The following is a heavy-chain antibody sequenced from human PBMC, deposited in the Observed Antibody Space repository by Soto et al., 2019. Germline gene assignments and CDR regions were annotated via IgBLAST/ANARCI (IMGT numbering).Heavy chain of an antibody. J-gene: IGHJ4*02. V-gene: IGHV3-33*01. Sequence: QVQLVESGGGVVQPGRSLRLSCAASGFTFSSYGMHWVRQAPGKGLEWVAVIWYDGSNKYYADSVKGRFTISRDNSKNTLYLQMNSLRAEDTAVYYCARGLYSSSWLFDYWGQGTLVTVSS. CDR1: GFTFSSYG. CDR2: IWYDGSNK. D-gene: IGHD6-13*01. CDR3: ARGLYSSSWLFDY.